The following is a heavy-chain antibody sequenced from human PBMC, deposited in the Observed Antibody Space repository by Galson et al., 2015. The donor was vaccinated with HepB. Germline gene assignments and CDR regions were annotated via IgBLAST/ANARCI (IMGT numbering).Heavy chain of an antibody. V-gene: IGHV3-48*01. CDR1: GFSFMSHS. CDR3: ARNPASYDYYNMDV. J-gene: IGHJ6*02. D-gene: IGHD3-3*01. Sequence: SLRLSYAASGFSFMSHSMNWVRHSPGKGLEWLAYISPGGTKYYADSARGRFTISRDNVKKSMHLHMGSLRVEDTAVYYCARNPASYDYYNMDVWGQGTTVTVS. CDR2: ISPGGTK.